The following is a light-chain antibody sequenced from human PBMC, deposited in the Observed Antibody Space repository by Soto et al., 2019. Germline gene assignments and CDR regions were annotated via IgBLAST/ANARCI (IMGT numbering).Light chain of an antibody. CDR2: RDT. CDR3: HSYDNIRSGSV. J-gene: IGLJ3*02. Sequence: QSVLTQPPSVSGAPGQRVTISCTGTSANIGAGYNVHWYKQLPGTAPKLLIYRDTTRPSGVPDRFSGSKSGTSASLAITGLQAEDEADYYCHSYDNIRSGSVFGGGTKLTVL. CDR1: SANIGAGYN. V-gene: IGLV1-40*01.